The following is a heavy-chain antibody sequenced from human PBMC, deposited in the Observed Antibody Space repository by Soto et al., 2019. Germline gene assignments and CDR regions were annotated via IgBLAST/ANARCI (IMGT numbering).Heavy chain of an antibody. J-gene: IGHJ5*02. V-gene: IGHV4-31*03. Sequence: SETLSLTCTVSGGSISSGGYYWSWIRQHPGKGLEWIGYIYYSGSTYYNPSLKSRVTISVDTSKNQFSLKLSSVTAADTAVYYCARASSTRGYSYGYWFDPWGQGTLVTV. CDR2: IYYSGST. CDR1: GGSISSGGYY. CDR3: ARASSTRGYSYGYWFDP. D-gene: IGHD5-18*01.